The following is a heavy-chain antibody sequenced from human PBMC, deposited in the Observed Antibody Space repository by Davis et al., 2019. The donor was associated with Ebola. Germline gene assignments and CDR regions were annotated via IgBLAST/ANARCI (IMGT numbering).Heavy chain of an antibody. CDR2: INTNTGNP. V-gene: IGHV7-4-1*02. J-gene: IGHJ4*02. D-gene: IGHD3-16*02. Sequence: AASVKVSCKASGYTFTGYYMHWVRQAPGQGLEWMGWINTNTGNPTYAQGFTGRFVFSLDTSVSTAYLQISSLKAEDTAVYYCARGRMLSDYWGQGTLVTVSS. CDR3: ARGRMLSDY. CDR1: GYTFTGYY.